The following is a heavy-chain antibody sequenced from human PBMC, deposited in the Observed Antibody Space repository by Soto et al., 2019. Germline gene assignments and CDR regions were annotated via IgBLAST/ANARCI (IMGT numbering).Heavy chain of an antibody. Sequence: SGPTLVNPXQTLTLTCTFSGFSLSTSGMCVSWIRQPPGKALEWLALIDWDDDKYYSTSLKTRLTISKDTSKNQVVLTMTNMDPVDTATYYCARIRDYYDSSGYYYYYHGMDVWGQGTTVTVSS. V-gene: IGHV2-70*13. CDR3: ARIRDYYDSSGYYYYYHGMDV. CDR1: GFSLSTSGMC. CDR2: IDWDDDK. D-gene: IGHD3-22*01. J-gene: IGHJ6*02.